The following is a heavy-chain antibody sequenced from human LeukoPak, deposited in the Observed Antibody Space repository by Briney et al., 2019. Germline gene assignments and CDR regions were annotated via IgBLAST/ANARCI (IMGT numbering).Heavy chain of an antibody. J-gene: IGHJ4*02. D-gene: IGHD5/OR15-5a*01. V-gene: IGHV3-30*02. Sequence: GGSLRLSCAASGFTFSSYGMHWVRQAPGKGLEWVAFIRYDGSNKYYADSVKGRFTISRDNAKNSLYLQMNSLRAEDTAVYYCARDLPDYWGQGTLVTVSS. CDR3: ARDLPDY. CDR2: IRYDGSNK. CDR1: GFTFSSYG.